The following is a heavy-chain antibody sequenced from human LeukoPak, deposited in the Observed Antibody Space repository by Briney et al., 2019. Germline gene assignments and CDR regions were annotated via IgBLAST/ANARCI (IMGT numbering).Heavy chain of an antibody. Sequence: SETLSLTCTVSGGSISSSSYYWGWIRQPPGKGLEWIGSIYYSGSTYYNPSLKSRVTISVDTSKNQFSLKLSSVTAADTAVYYSARSGYSYGSNWFDPWGQGTLVTVSS. CDR3: ARSGYSYGSNWFDP. J-gene: IGHJ5*02. V-gene: IGHV4-39*07. CDR1: GGSISSSSYY. CDR2: IYYSGST. D-gene: IGHD5-18*01.